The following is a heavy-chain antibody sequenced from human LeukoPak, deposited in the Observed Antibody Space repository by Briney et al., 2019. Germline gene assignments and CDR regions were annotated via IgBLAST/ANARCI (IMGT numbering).Heavy chain of an antibody. V-gene: IGHV3-30*04. D-gene: IGHD1-26*01. CDR2: ISYEGSKK. Sequence: GGSLRLSCAASGFTFSNYAMHWVRQAPGKGLEWVSVISYEGSKKYYADSVKGRFTISRDNSKNTVHLQMNSLSTEDTAVYYCAKDRAEATRRSLDYWGQGTLVSVSS. J-gene: IGHJ4*02. CDR3: AKDRAEATRRSLDY. CDR1: GFTFSNYA.